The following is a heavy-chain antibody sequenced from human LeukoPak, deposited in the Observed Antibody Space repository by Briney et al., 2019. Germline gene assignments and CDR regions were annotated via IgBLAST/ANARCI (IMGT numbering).Heavy chain of an antibody. CDR1: GYSFTGYY. Sequence: ASVKVSCKASGYSFTGYYMHWVRQAPGQGLEWMGWINPNSGDTKYAQKFQGRVTMTRDMSTSTVYMELSSLRSEDTAVYYCARGYMVRSYMDVWGKGTTVTVSS. D-gene: IGHD3-10*01. CDR2: INPNSGDT. J-gene: IGHJ6*03. CDR3: ARGYMVRSYMDV. V-gene: IGHV1-2*02.